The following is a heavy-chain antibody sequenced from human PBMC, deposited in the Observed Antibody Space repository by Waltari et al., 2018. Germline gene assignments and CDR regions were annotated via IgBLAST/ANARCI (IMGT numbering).Heavy chain of an antibody. D-gene: IGHD3-3*01. Sequence: QVQLVQSGAEVKKPGSSVKVSCKASGGTFSSYAISWVRQAPGQGLEWMGRIIPNFVTANYDQRFQGRVTSTADESTSTAYMELSSLRSEDTAVYYCAREPDSRVLRFLEWLSYMDVWGQGTTVTVSS. CDR2: IIPNFVTA. J-gene: IGHJ6*02. CDR1: GGTFSSYA. V-gene: IGHV1-69*15. CDR3: AREPDSRVLRFLEWLSYMDV.